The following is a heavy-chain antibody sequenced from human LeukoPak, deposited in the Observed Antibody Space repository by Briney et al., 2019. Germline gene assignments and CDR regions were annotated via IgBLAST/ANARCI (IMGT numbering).Heavy chain of an antibody. CDR2: IYYSGST. CDR1: GGSISSSSYY. D-gene: IGHD2-2*01. CDR3: ARLGGFIVVVPAARDWGKRFDP. V-gene: IGHV4-39*01. J-gene: IGHJ5*02. Sequence: PSETLSLTCTVSGGSISSSSYYWGWIRQPPGKGLEWIGSIYYSGSTYYNPSLKSRVTISVDTSKNQFSLKLSSVTAADTAVYYCARLGGFIVVVPAARDWGKRFDPWGQGTLVTVSS.